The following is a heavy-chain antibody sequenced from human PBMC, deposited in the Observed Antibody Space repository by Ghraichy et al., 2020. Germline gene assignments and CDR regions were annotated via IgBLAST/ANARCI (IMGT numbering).Heavy chain of an antibody. Sequence: GEPLNISCAASGFTSRNYGMHWVRQAPGKGLEWVAVIWHDGSNKDHADSVKGRFTISRDNSKMTLDLNMNSLRVEDTALYYCARDPCKDGPMDNWGQGTLVTVTS. CDR2: IWHDGSNK. V-gene: IGHV3-33*01. CDR3: ARDPCKDGPMDN. CDR1: GFTSRNYG. J-gene: IGHJ4*02.